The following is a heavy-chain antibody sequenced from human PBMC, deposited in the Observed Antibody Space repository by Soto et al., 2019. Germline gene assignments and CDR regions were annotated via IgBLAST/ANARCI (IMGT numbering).Heavy chain of an antibody. CDR1: GLTFSRYG. Sequence: GGSLRLSCAARGLTFSRYGMNGLRQAPAKGRHWVSYISSRGSTMYYADSVKGRFTISRDNAKHSLYLQMNSLGSEDTAVYYCAKELVGVVAATPYYYGMDVWGQGTTVTVSS. D-gene: IGHD2-15*01. V-gene: IGHV3-48*03. CDR3: AKELVGVVAATPYYYGMDV. J-gene: IGHJ6*02. CDR2: ISSRGSTM.